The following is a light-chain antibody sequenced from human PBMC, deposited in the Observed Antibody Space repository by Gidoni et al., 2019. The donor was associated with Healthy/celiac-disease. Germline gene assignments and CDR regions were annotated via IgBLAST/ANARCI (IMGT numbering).Light chain of an antibody. CDR1: QSISSY. Sequence: IQMTQSPSSLSASVGDRVTITCRASQSISSYLNWYQQKPGKAPKLLIYAASSLQSGVPSRFSGSGSGTDFTLTISSLQPEDFATYYCQQSYSTPQYTFGQRTKLEIK. CDR3: QQSYSTPQYT. CDR2: AAS. J-gene: IGKJ2*01. V-gene: IGKV1-39*01.